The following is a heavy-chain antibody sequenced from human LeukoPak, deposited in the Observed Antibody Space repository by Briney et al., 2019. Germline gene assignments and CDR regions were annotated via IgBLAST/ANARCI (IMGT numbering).Heavy chain of an antibody. D-gene: IGHD6-6*01. V-gene: IGHV1-46*03. CDR3: ALVEYSSSYYFDY. CDR1: GYTFTSYY. Sequence: GSVKVSCKASGYTFTSYYMHWVRQAPGQGLEWMRIINPSGGSTSYAQKFQGRVTMTRDMSTSTVYMELSSLRSEDTAVYYCALVEYSSSYYFDYWGQGTLVTVSS. J-gene: IGHJ4*02. CDR2: INPSGGST.